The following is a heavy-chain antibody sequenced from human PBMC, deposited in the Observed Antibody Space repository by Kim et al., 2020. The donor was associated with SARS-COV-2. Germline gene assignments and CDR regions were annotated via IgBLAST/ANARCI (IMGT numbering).Heavy chain of an antibody. V-gene: IGHV3-33*08. CDR2: ICYDGSNK. J-gene: IGHJ5*02. D-gene: IGHD6-19*01. CDR3: ARDTAGGQWLPQACHCFDP. Sequence: GGSLRLSCAASGFTFSSYGMHWVRQAPGKGLEWVAVICYDGSNKYYADSVKGRFTISRDNSKNTLYLQMNSLRAEDTAVYYCARDTAGGQWLPQACHCFDPGGQRTLDTVSS. CDR1: GFTFSSYG.